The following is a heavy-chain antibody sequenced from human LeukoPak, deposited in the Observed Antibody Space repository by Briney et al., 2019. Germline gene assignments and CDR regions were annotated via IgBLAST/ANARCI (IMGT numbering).Heavy chain of an antibody. D-gene: IGHD4-17*01. CDR2: INPNSGGT. CDR1: GYTFTGYY. CDR3: ARHHESYKYYGDYLNCFDP. J-gene: IGHJ5*02. V-gene: IGHV1-2*06. Sequence: ASVKVSCKASGYTFTGYYIHWARQAPGQGLEWMGRINPNSGGTNYTQKFQGRVTMTRDTSISTAYMELRRLTSDDTAVYYCARHHESYKYYGDYLNCFDPWGQGTLVTVSS.